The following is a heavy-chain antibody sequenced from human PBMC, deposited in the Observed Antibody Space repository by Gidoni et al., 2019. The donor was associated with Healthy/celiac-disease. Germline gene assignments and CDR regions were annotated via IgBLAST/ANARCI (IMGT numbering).Heavy chain of an antibody. J-gene: IGHJ6*03. CDR2: IWYDGSNK. V-gene: IGHV3-33*01. CDR3: ARGRGSYYYYMDV. D-gene: IGHD3-10*01. Sequence: QVQLVESGGGVVQPGRSLILSCAASGFTFSSYGMPWVRQAPGKGLEWVAVIWYDGSNKYYADSVKGRFTISRDNSKNTLYLQMNSLRAEDTAVYYCARGRGSYYYYMDVWGKGTTVTVSS. CDR1: GFTFSSYG.